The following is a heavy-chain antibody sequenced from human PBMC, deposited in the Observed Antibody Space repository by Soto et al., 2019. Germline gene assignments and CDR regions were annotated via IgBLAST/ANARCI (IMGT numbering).Heavy chain of an antibody. Sequence: QVQLVQSGAEVKNPGASVKVSCKASGHTFSSHDINWLRQATGQGLEWIGWMNPNTGNTGYAQTFQRRVSITRDTSINTAYMESSSMRSEDTALYYSARHRDEYTSWLGLDYMGQGTLVTVSS. V-gene: IGHV1-8*01. CDR3: ARHRDEYTSWLGLDY. CDR2: MNPNTGNT. D-gene: IGHD6-6*01. J-gene: IGHJ4*02. CDR1: GHTFSSHD.